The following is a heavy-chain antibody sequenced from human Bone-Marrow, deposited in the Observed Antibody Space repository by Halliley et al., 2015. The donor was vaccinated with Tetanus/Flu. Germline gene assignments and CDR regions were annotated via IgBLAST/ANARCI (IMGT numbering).Heavy chain of an antibody. Sequence: IGNIHDSGSTYYNPSLKSRISISVDTSKNQFSLKLTSVTAADTAVYYCARSGYDAYDLHRFDPWGQGTLVTVSS. CDR3: ARSGYDAYDLHRFDP. D-gene: IGHD5-12*01. J-gene: IGHJ5*02. V-gene: IGHV4-31*02. CDR2: IHDSGST.